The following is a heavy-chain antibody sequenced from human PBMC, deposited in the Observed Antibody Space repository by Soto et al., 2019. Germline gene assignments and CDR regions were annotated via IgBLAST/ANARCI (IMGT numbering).Heavy chain of an antibody. D-gene: IGHD1-1*01. V-gene: IGHV1-8*01. CDR2: MNPKTGNA. CDR1: SYTFTSYD. CDR3: ARRAETNGWNGFGADKYYFDF. J-gene: IGHJ4*02. Sequence: GXSGKVSFKASSYTFTSYDIYWVRQATGQGLEWMGRMNPKTGNAGYAQNFQGRVTVTSDTSINTVHMELSSLRSEDTAVYYCARRAETNGWNGFGADKYYFDFWGQGTLVTVS.